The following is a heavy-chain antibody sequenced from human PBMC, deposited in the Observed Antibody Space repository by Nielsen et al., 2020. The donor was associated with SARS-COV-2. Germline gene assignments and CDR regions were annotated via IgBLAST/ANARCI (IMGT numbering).Heavy chain of an antibody. CDR2: IYSGGST. D-gene: IGHD6-6*01. CDR1: GFTVSSNY. CDR3: ARKGYSSSSVYFDY. V-gene: IGHV3-53*01. J-gene: IGHJ4*02. Sequence: GESLKISCAASGFTVSSNYMSWVRQAPGKGLEWVSVIYSGGSTYYADSVKGRFTISRDNSKNTLYLQMNSLRAEDTAVYYCARKGYSSSSVYFDYWGQGTLVTVSS.